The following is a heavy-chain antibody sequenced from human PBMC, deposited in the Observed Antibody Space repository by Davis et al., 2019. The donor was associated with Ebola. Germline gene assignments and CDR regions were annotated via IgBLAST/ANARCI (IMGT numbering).Heavy chain of an antibody. CDR1: GGSFSGYY. V-gene: IGHV4-34*01. Sequence: SQTLSLTCGVFGGSFSGYYWSWIRQSPGRGLEWIGEIHHSGITNYTPSLKNRVTISADTSKSQFSLKLNSVTAKDTAVYYCASRHVGYWGQGTLVTVSS. D-gene: IGHD1-26*01. J-gene: IGHJ4*02. CDR3: ASRHVGY. CDR2: IHHSGIT.